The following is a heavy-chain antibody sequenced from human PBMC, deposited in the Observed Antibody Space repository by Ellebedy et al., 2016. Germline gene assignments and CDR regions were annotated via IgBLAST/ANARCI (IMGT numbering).Heavy chain of an antibody. Sequence: GESLKISCAASGFTFSSYAMSWVRQAPGKGLEWVSAISGSGGSTYYADSVKGRFTISRDNSKNTLYLQMNSLRAEDTAVYYCATRHNGAFDIWGRGTMVTVSS. CDR2: ISGSGGST. D-gene: IGHD1-14*01. J-gene: IGHJ3*02. V-gene: IGHV3-23*01. CDR1: GFTFSSYA. CDR3: ATRHNGAFDI.